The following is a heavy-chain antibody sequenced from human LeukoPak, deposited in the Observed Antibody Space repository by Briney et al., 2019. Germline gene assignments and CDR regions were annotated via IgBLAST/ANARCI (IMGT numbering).Heavy chain of an antibody. Sequence: PSETLSLTCTVSGGSISSGTYSWSWIRQPRGKGLEWIGYIYHSGSTYYNPSLKSRVTISVDRSKNRFSLKLSSVTAADTAVYYCARGWPGSSKDGFDIWGQGTMVTVSS. D-gene: IGHD2-15*01. V-gene: IGHV4-30-2*01. J-gene: IGHJ3*02. CDR3: ARGWPGSSKDGFDI. CDR2: IYHSGST. CDR1: GGSISSGTYS.